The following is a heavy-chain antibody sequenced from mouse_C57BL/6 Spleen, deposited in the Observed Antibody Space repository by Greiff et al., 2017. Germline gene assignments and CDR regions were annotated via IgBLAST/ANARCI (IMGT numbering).Heavy chain of an antibody. CDR1: GYTFTSYW. D-gene: IGHD2-3*01. V-gene: IGHV1-52*01. CDR3: ARLDGYYYYAMDY. J-gene: IGHJ4*01. Sequence: QVQLKQPGAELVRPGSSVKLSCKASGYTFTSYWMHWVQQRPIQGLEWIGNIDPSDSETHYNQKFKDKATLTVDKSSSTAYMQLSSLTSEDSAVYYCARLDGYYYYAMDYWGQGTSVTVAS. CDR2: IDPSDSET.